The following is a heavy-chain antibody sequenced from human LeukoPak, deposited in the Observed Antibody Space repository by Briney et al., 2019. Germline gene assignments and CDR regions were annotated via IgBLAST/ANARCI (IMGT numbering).Heavy chain of an antibody. J-gene: IGHJ4*02. CDR2: IWSDGTNQ. CDR1: GFTFSHYG. Sequence: GGSLRLSCATSGFTFSHYGMHWVRQAPGKGLEWVAVIWSDGTNQFYAGSVKGRFTISRDSSKTVYLQMNSLRVEDTAVYFCARDAQRGFDYSNSLQYWGQGTLVTVSS. V-gene: IGHV3-33*01. D-gene: IGHD4-11*01. CDR3: ARDAQRGFDYSNSLQY.